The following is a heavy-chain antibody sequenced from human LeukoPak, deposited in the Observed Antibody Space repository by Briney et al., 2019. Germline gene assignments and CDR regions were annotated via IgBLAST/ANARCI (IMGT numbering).Heavy chain of an antibody. CDR2: ISDSGDTT. CDR1: GFTFSTFY. V-gene: IGHV3-23*01. Sequence: PGGALRLSCAASGFTFSTFYMSWVRQAPGKRLEWVSAISDSGDTTHYADSVQGRFTIYRDNSKSTQFVQMNSLRAEDTAVYYCAKDAGYDDAFDIWGQGTMATGSS. D-gene: IGHD5-12*01. CDR3: AKDAGYDDAFDI. J-gene: IGHJ3*02.